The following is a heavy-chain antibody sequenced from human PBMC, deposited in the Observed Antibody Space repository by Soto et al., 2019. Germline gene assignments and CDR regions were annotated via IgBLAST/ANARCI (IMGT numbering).Heavy chain of an antibody. D-gene: IGHD1-7*01. Sequence: PGGSLRFSCAASGFTFSSYAMHWVRQAPGKGLEWVAVISYDGSNKYYADSVKGRFTISRDNSKNTLYLQMNSLRAEDTAVYYCARDPNQTGTTLFGWFDPWGQGTLVTVSS. CDR2: ISYDGSNK. V-gene: IGHV3-30-3*01. CDR3: ARDPNQTGTTLFGWFDP. CDR1: GFTFSSYA. J-gene: IGHJ5*02.